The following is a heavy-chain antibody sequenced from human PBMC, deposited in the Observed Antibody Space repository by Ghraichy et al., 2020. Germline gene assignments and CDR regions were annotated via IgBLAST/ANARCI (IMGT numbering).Heavy chain of an antibody. J-gene: IGHJ3*02. CDR1: GFTFSRDV. CDR2: ISHDGIGT. CDR3: AREGYSSGHCGAFDI. V-gene: IGHV3-30*04. D-gene: IGHD6-19*01. Sequence: LTCAASGFTFSRDVFHWVRQAPGKGLEWVTGISHDGIGTYYTDSVKGRFTISRDNSKNTVYLEMDGLKPEDTAVYYCAREGYSSGHCGAFDIWGQGTVVTVSS.